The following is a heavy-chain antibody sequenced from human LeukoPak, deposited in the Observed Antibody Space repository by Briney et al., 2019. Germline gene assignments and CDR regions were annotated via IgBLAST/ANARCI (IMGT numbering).Heavy chain of an antibody. D-gene: IGHD6-6*01. CDR1: GFTFSSYW. V-gene: IGHV3-7*01. CDR2: IKQDGSEK. Sequence: GGSLRLSCAASGFTFSSYWMSWVRQAPGKGLEWVANIKQDGSEKYYVDSVKGRFTISRDNAKNSLYLQMNSLRAEDTAVYYCARAGRPVHYYYMDVWGKGTTVTVSS. CDR3: ARAGRPVHYYYMDV. J-gene: IGHJ6*03.